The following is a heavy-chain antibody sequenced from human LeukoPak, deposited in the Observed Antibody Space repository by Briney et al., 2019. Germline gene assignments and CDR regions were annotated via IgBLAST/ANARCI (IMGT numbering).Heavy chain of an antibody. V-gene: IGHV3-21*01. D-gene: IGHD3-22*01. J-gene: IGHJ4*02. CDR3: ARESSGYFY. Sequence: GGSLRLSCAASGFNFSSYSMNWVRQAPGKGLEWVSCISSSSSFRYYADSVKGRFTISRDNAKNSLYLQMNCLRDEDTAVYYCARESSGYFYWGQGTLVTVSS. CDR2: ISSSSSFR. CDR1: GFNFSSYS.